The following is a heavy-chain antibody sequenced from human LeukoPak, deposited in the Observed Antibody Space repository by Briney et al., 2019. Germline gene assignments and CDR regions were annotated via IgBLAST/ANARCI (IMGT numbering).Heavy chain of an antibody. D-gene: IGHD5-24*01. Sequence: SETLSLTCAVSGASISSFFCNWVRQPPGKGLEWIGYIYKSENTNYDPSLKSRVTISGDTSKNEFSLKLTSVTAADTAEYYCVIGEGWQPDYWGQGTLVTVSS. CDR1: GASISSFF. CDR3: VIGEGWQPDY. J-gene: IGHJ4*01. CDR2: IYKSENT. V-gene: IGHV4-59*01.